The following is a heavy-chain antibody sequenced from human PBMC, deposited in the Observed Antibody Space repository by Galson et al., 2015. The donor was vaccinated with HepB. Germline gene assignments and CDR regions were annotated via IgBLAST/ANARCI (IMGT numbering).Heavy chain of an antibody. Sequence: SVKVSCKASGYTFTSYAMHWVRQAPGQRLEWMGWINAGNGNTKYSQKFQGRVTITRDTSASTAYMELSSLRSEDTAVYYCARGSYLDTLTGIAVAGQSFDYWGQGTLVTVSS. J-gene: IGHJ4*02. CDR3: ARGSYLDTLTGIAVAGQSFDY. CDR2: INAGNGNT. V-gene: IGHV1-3*01. CDR1: GYTFTSYA. D-gene: IGHD6-19*01.